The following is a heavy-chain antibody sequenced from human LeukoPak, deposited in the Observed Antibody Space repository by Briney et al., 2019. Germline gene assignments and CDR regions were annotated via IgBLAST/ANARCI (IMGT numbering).Heavy chain of an antibody. D-gene: IGHD2-15*01. CDR2: IHYSGSA. V-gene: IGHV4-59*01. J-gene: IGHJ4*02. CDR3: ARRRCSGTTCYPYYLDF. CDR1: GDSISSYY. Sequence: SDTLSLTCTVSGDSISSYYWTWIRQPPGEGLEWIGYIHYSGSANYNPSLKSRVTISVDTSKNQFSLKLSSVTAADTAVYYCARRRCSGTTCYPYYLDFWGQGTLVTVSS.